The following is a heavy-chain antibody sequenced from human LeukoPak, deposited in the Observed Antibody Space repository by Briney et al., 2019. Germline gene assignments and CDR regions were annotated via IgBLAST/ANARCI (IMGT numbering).Heavy chain of an antibody. V-gene: IGHV4-38-2*02. J-gene: IGHJ4*02. D-gene: IGHD2/OR15-2a*01. Sequence: SETLSLTCTVSGYSISSGYYWGWIRPPPGKGLEWIGSIYHSGTTYYNPSLKSRVTMSVDTSKNQFSLKMNSVTAADTAVYYCARAVLHWGQGILVTVSS. CDR2: IYHSGTT. CDR1: GYSISSGYY. CDR3: ARAVLH.